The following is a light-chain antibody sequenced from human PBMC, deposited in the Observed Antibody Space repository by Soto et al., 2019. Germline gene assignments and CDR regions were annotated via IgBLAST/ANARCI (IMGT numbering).Light chain of an antibody. CDR1: QSISSW. CDR2: DAS. V-gene: IGKV1-5*01. Sequence: DIQMTQSPSTLSSSVGDRVTITFRSSQSISSWLAWYQQKPGKAPKLLIYDASSLESGVPSRFSGSGSGTEFTLTISSLQPDDFAVYYCQQRSNWPPSTFGQGTRLEIK. CDR3: QQRSNWPPST. J-gene: IGKJ5*01.